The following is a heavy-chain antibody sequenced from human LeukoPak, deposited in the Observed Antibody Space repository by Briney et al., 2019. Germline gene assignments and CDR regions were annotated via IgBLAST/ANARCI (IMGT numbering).Heavy chain of an antibody. V-gene: IGHV3-74*01. CDR3: ARDGWYYYDSSGPDY. J-gene: IGHJ4*02. CDR2: INSDGSST. Sequence: GRSLRLSCAASGFTFSSYWMHWVRQAPGKGLVWVSRINSDGSSTSYADSVKGRFTISRDNAKNTLYLQMNSLRAEDTAVYYCARDGWYYYDSSGPDYWGQGTLVTVSS. CDR1: GFTFSSYW. D-gene: IGHD3-22*01.